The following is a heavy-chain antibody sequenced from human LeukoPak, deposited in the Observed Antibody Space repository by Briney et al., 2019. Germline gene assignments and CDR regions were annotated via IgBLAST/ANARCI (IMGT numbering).Heavy chain of an antibody. Sequence: PGGSLRLPCAASGFTFSSYAMSWVRQAPGKGLEWVSAISGSGGSTYYADSVKGRFTISRDNSKNTLYLQMNSLRAEDTAVYYCAKDNRPKDIVVVVAARDWGQGTLVTVSS. J-gene: IGHJ4*02. V-gene: IGHV3-23*01. CDR1: GFTFSSYA. CDR2: ISGSGGST. CDR3: AKDNRPKDIVVVVAARD. D-gene: IGHD2-15*01.